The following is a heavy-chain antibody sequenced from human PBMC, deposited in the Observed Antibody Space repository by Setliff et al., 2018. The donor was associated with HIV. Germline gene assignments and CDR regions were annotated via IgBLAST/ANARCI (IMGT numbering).Heavy chain of an antibody. V-gene: IGHV3-48*01. J-gene: IGHJ6*03. D-gene: IGHD3-9*01. Sequence: PGGSLRLSCAASGFTFSKNSMNWVRQAPGKGLEWMSYISSSSSTLYYADSVKGRFTISRDNAKNSLYLQMNSLRAEDTAVYYCVRTYYDILTGYGGFYYMDVWGKGTTVTVSS. CDR3: VRTYYDILTGYGGFYYMDV. CDR2: ISSSSSTL. CDR1: GFTFSKNS.